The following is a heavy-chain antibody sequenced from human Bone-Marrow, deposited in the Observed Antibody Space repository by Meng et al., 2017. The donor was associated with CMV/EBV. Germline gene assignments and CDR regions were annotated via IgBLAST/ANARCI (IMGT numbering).Heavy chain of an antibody. J-gene: IGHJ5*02. CDR3: SHRYYDSSGYYEESWFDP. CDR1: GFSLSTSGVG. D-gene: IGHD3-22*01. CDR2: IYWNDDK. V-gene: IGHV2-5*01. Sequence: SGPTLVTPTQTLTLTCTFSGFSLSTSGVGVVWIRQPPGKALEWLALIYWNDDKRYSPSLKSRLTITKDTSKTQVVLTMTNMDPVDTATYYFSHRYYDSSGYYEESWFDPCGQGTLVTASS.